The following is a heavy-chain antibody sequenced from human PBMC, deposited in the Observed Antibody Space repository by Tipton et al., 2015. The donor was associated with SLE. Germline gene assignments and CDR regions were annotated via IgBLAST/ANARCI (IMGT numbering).Heavy chain of an antibody. CDR3: AGTVSTDLDS. CDR1: GGSITSHY. J-gene: IGHJ4*02. CDR2: IYYSGST. V-gene: IGHV4-59*11. D-gene: IGHD4-11*01. Sequence: GLVKPSGTLSLTCTVSGGSITSHYWSWIRQPPGTGLEWIGSIYYSGSTYYNPSLKSRVTISVDTSKSQFSLKLSSVTAADTAVYYCAGTVSTDLDSWGQGTLVTVSS.